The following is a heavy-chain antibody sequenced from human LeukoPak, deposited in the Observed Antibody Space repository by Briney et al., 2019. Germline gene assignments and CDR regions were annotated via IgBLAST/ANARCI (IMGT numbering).Heavy chain of an antibody. CDR1: GYFISSGYF. Sequence: SETLSLTCTVSGYFISSGYFWGWIRQPPGKGLEWIGTMYHSGGTYYNPSLKSRVTISVDTSKNQFSLRLSSVTAADTAMYYCARDRGADTASTDWGQGTLVTVSS. J-gene: IGHJ4*02. CDR3: ARDRGADTASTD. CDR2: MYHSGGT. V-gene: IGHV4-38-2*02. D-gene: IGHD5-18*01.